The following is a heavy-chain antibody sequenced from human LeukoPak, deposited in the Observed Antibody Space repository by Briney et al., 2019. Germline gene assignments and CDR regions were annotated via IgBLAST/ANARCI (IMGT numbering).Heavy chain of an antibody. V-gene: IGHV1-46*01. Sequence: EASVKVSCKASGYTFTNYYMHWVRQAPGQGLEWMGIINPSGGTTTYAQKFQGRVTMTRDTSTSTVYMELSSLRSEDTAVYYCARPTSIIPAANIYYYYYGMDVWGQGTTVTVSS. CDR2: INPSGGTT. J-gene: IGHJ6*02. CDR1: GYTFTNYY. CDR3: ARPTSIIPAANIYYYYYGMDV. D-gene: IGHD2-2*01.